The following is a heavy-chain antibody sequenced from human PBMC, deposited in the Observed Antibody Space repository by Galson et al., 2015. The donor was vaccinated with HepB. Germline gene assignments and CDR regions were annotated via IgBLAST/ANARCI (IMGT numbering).Heavy chain of an antibody. Sequence: SLRLSCAASGFSFCSFRMSWVRQTPGKGLEWVANIKQDGSQKYYADSVKGRFTISRDNAKNSLYLQMNSLRAEDTAVYYCARPSYRDSIWVPGNWGQGTLVTVS. J-gene: IGHJ4*02. CDR2: IKQDGSQK. CDR3: ARPSYRDSIWVPGN. CDR1: GFSFCSFR. V-gene: IGHV3-7*03. D-gene: IGHD3-10*01.